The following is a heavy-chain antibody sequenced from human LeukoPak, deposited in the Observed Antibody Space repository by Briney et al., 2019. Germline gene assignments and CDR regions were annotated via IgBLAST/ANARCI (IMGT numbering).Heavy chain of an antibody. J-gene: IGHJ4*02. CDR3: ARDPNYYYDSSGYPHGLILDC. D-gene: IGHD3-22*01. CDR1: GGTFSSYA. CDR2: IIPILGIA. V-gene: IGHV1-69*04. Sequence: GASVKVSCKASGGTFSSYAISWVRQAPGQGLEWMGRIIPILGIANYAQKFQGRVTITADKSTSTAYMELSSLRSEDTAVYYCARDPNYYYDSSGYPHGLILDCWGRETLV.